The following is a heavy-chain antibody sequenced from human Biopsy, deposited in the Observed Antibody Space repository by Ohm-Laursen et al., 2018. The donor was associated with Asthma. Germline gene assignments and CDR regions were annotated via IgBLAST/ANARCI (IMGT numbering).Heavy chain of an antibody. J-gene: IGHJ4*02. V-gene: IGHV3-30*18. CDR3: AKEVFPGWELRRGPDS. Sequence: SLRLSCTASGFSFSHYGMHWVRQAPGQGRDWVAVISFDGTNKNYTDSVKGRFTISRDNSRNTLHLEMNSLRAEDTAVYFCAKEVFPGWELRRGPDSWGQGTLVTVSS. CDR1: GFSFSHYG. D-gene: IGHD1-26*01. CDR2: ISFDGTNK.